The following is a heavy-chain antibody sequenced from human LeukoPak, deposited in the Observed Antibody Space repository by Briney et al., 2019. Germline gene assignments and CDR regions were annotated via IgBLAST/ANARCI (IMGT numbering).Heavy chain of an antibody. V-gene: IGHV4-59*01. D-gene: IGHD1-1*01. Sequence: SETLSLTCTVSGGSNSSYYWSWIRQPPGKGLEWIGYIYYSGDTNYNPSLKSRITISVDTSKNQFSLKLSSVTAADTAVYYCARARYNWNDGRQYYFDYWGQGTLVTVSS. CDR3: ARARYNWNDGRQYYFDY. CDR1: GGSNSSYY. CDR2: IYYSGDT. J-gene: IGHJ4*02.